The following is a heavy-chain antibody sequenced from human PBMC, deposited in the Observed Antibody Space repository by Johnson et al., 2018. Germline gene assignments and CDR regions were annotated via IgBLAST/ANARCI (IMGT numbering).Heavy chain of an antibody. CDR1: GGSISSYY. Sequence: QVQLQESGPGLVKPSETLSLTCTVSGGSISSYYWSWIRQPPGKGLEWIGYIYYSGSTNYNPSLKSRVTISVDTSKNQFSLKLSAVTAADTAGYYWARGGGSYPYSDYYMDGWGKGTTVTVSS. J-gene: IGHJ6*03. V-gene: IGHV4-59*01. CDR2: IYYSGST. CDR3: ARGGGSYPYSDYYMDG. D-gene: IGHD1-26*01.